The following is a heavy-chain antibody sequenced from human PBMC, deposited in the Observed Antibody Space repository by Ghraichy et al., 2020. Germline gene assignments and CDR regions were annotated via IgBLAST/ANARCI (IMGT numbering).Heavy chain of an antibody. Sequence: GESLNISCKGSGFTFTNYWIGWVRQMPGRGLEWMGIIYPGDSDTRYSPSFQGQVTISADKSMNTAYLQWSSLRASDTAMYYCVRQDGCTTKVRGVIINNYFQHIDTWGHGTTVTVS. CDR2: IYPGDSDT. CDR3: VRQDGCTTKVRGVIINNYFQHIDT. D-gene: IGHD3-10*01. J-gene: IGHJ6*02. CDR1: GFTFTNYW. V-gene: IGHV5-51*01.